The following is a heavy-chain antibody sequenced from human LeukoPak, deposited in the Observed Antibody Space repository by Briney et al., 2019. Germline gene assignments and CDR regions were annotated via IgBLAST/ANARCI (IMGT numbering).Heavy chain of an antibody. Sequence: KPGGSLRLSCAASGFTFSDYYMSWIRQAPGKGLEWVSYINSSGSTIYYADSVKGRFAISRDIAKNSLYLQMNSLRAEDTAVSYCARLHYYDSSGYSFAFDIWGQGTKVTVSS. D-gene: IGHD3-22*01. CDR3: ARLHYYDSSGYSFAFDI. V-gene: IGHV3-11*04. CDR2: INSSGSTI. CDR1: GFTFSDYY. J-gene: IGHJ3*02.